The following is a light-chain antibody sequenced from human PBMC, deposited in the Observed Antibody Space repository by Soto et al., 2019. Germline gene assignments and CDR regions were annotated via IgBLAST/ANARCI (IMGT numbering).Light chain of an antibody. CDR3: QQYGSSPGT. J-gene: IGKJ2*01. CDR1: QSVSNNY. CDR2: GAS. V-gene: IGKV3-20*01. Sequence: EIVLTQSPGTLSLSPGERATLSCRASQSVSNNYLAWYQQKPGQAPRLLISGASSRATGIPDRFSGGGSGTDFTLTISRVEPEDFAVYSCQQYGSSPGTFGQGTELEIK.